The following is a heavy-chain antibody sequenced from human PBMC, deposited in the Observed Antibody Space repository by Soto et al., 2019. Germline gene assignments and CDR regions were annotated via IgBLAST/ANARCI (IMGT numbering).Heavy chain of an antibody. CDR2: INPNSGGT. CDR3: ARDPIGVVPAAIGPHLFDP. Sequence: ASVKVSCKASGYTFTGYYMHWVRQAPGQGLEWMGWINPNSGGTNYAQKFQGRVTMTRDTSISTASMELSRLRSDDTAVYYCARDPIGVVPAAIGPHLFDPWGQGSLVTVSS. D-gene: IGHD2-2*01. V-gene: IGHV1-2*02. CDR1: GYTFTGYY. J-gene: IGHJ5*02.